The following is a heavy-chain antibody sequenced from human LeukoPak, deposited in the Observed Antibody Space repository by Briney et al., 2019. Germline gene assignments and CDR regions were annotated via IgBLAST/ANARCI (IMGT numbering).Heavy chain of an antibody. D-gene: IGHD4-17*01. CDR3: AKDDDYGDYNLDY. V-gene: IGHV3-43*01. Sequence: GGSLRLSCAASGFTFDDYTMHGVRQAPGRGLEWVSLISWDGGSTYYADSVKGRFTISRDNSKNSLYLQMNSLRTEDTALYYCAKDDDYGDYNLDYWGQGTLVTVSS. J-gene: IGHJ4*02. CDR2: ISWDGGST. CDR1: GFTFDDYT.